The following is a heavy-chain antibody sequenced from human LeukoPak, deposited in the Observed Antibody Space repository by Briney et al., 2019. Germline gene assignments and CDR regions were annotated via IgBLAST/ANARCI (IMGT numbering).Heavy chain of an antibody. Sequence: ASVTVSCKASGYTFTSYGISWVRQAPGQGLEWMGWISAYNGNTNYAQKLQGRVTMTTDTSTSTAYMELRSLRSDDTAVYYCARDTPEISDCSSTSCPGAFDIWGQGTMVTVSS. CDR2: ISAYNGNT. CDR1: GYTFTSYG. V-gene: IGHV1-18*01. CDR3: ARDTPEISDCSSTSCPGAFDI. D-gene: IGHD2-2*01. J-gene: IGHJ3*02.